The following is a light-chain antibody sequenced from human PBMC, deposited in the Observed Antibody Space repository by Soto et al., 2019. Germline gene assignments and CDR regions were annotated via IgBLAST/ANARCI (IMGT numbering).Light chain of an antibody. J-gene: IGKJ5*01. CDR1: QSISSY. CDR2: AAS. Sequence: QMTQSPSSLSASVGDRVTITCRASQSISSYLNWYQQKPGKAPKLLIYAASSLQSGVPSRFSGSGSGADFTLTISSLQPEDFATYYCQQSYSTPITCGQGTRRDI. V-gene: IGKV1-39*01. CDR3: QQSYSTPIT.